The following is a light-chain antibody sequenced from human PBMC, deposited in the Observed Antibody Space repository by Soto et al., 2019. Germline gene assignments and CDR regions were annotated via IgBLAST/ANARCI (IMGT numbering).Light chain of an antibody. CDR1: SSDVGGYNY. V-gene: IGLV2-8*01. CDR3: YSYAGSNNWGV. Sequence: QSALTQPPSASGSPGQSVAISCTGTSSDVGGYNYVSWYQQHPGKAPKLMIYEVSKRPSGAPNRFSGSKSGNTASLTVSGLQTEDEAVYYCYSYAGSNNWGVFGGGTKLTVL. CDR2: EVS. J-gene: IGLJ2*01.